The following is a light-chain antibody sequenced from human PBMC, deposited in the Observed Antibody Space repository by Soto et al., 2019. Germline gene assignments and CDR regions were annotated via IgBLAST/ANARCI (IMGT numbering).Light chain of an antibody. V-gene: IGKV3-20*01. J-gene: IGKJ2*01. CDR2: GAS. CDR1: QSVSSSY. CDR3: QQYGRTPKYT. Sequence: EIVLTQSPGTLSLSPGERATLSCRASQSVSSSYLAWYQQKPGQAPRLLIYGASSRATGIPDRFSGSGSGTDFTLTISRLETKDSAVYYCQQYGRTPKYTFGQGTKREIK.